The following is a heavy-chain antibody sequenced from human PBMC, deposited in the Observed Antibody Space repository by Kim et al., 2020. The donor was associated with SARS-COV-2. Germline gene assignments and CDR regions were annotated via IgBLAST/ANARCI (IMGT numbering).Heavy chain of an antibody. CDR2: IYYTGST. CDR1: GGPISSDNYY. J-gene: IGHJ3*02. V-gene: IGHV4-31*03. CDR3: ARDLAAAGTYAFDI. Sequence: SETLSLTCTVSGGPISSDNYYWSWIRQHPLKGLEWIGYIYYTGSTCYNPSLKSRVIMSVDTSNNQFSLKLTSVTAADTAVYYCARDLAAAGTYAFDIWGQGTMSPSRQ. D-gene: IGHD6-13*01.